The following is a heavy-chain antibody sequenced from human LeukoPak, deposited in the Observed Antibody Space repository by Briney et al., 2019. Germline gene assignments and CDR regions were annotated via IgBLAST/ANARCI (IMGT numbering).Heavy chain of an antibody. V-gene: IGHV3-30-3*01. J-gene: IGHJ6*02. CDR2: ISYDGSNK. Sequence: GGSLRLSCAASGFTFSSYAMHWVRQAPGKGLEWVAVISYDGSNKYYADSVKGRFTISRDNSKNTLYLQMNSLRAEDTAVYYCASPYCSSTSCYPSYYYYGMDVWGQGTTVTISS. D-gene: IGHD2-2*01. CDR1: GFTFSSYA. CDR3: ASPYCSSTSCYPSYYYYGMDV.